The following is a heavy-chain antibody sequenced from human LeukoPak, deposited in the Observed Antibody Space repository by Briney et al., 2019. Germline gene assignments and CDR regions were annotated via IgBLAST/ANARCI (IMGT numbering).Heavy chain of an antibody. J-gene: IGHJ4*02. Sequence: GGSLRLSCAASGFTFSSYWMSWVRQAPGKGLEWVANIKQDGSDKYYVDSVKGRFTISRDNTKNSLYLQMNSLRAEDTAVYYCAREEYGYSIDYWGQGTLVTISS. CDR2: IKQDGSDK. CDR1: GFTFSSYW. D-gene: IGHD5-18*01. V-gene: IGHV3-7*01. CDR3: AREEYGYSIDY.